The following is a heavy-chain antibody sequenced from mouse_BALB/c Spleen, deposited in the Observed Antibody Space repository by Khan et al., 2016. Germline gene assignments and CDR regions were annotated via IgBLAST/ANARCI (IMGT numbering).Heavy chain of an antibody. D-gene: IGHD2-4*01. Sequence: VQLQQSGAELVRSGASVKLSCTAAGFNIKDYYIHWVKQRPEQGLEWIGWIDPDNGDTEYDPKFQGKATMTAVTSSNTAYLQLNSLTSEDTAVCYCNAVYYDSDSDFWGLGSTLTVSS. CDR3: NAVYYDSDSDF. V-gene: IGHV14-4*02. J-gene: IGHJ2*01. CDR2: IDPDNGDT. CDR1: GFNIKDYY.